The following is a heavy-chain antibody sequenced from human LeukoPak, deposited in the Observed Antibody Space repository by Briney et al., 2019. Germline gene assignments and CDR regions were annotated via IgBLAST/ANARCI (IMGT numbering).Heavy chain of an antibody. CDR2: ISTNGGSA. J-gene: IGHJ4*02. CDR1: GSTFSTYA. Sequence: PGGSLRLSCSASGSTFSTYAVHWVRQAPGRGLEYISAISTNGGSAYYADSVKGRFTISRDNSKNTLYLQMSRLRVEDTAIYYCVTLGLASPSDYWGQGTLVTVSS. V-gene: IGHV3-64D*09. D-gene: IGHD3/OR15-3a*01. CDR3: VTLGLASPSDY.